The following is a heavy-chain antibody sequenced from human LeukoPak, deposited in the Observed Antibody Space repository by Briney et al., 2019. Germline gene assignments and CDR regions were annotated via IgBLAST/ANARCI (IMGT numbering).Heavy chain of an antibody. Sequence: GASVKVSCKASGYTFTNYDINWVRQATGQGLEWMGWVSRNSGITGYAQSFQGRVTMTGNTSISTAYMELSSLTSEDTAVYYCATGRTTVSDYWGQGTLVTIHS. J-gene: IGHJ4*02. CDR3: ATGRTTVSDY. CDR2: VSRNSGIT. D-gene: IGHD4-17*01. V-gene: IGHV1-8*01. CDR1: GYTFTNYD.